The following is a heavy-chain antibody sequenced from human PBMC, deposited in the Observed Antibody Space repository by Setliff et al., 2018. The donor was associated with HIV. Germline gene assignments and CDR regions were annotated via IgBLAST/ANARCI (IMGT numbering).Heavy chain of an antibody. Sequence: SVKVSCKASGYTFINYDINWVRQAPGQRLEWMGGIIPILGIPNYAQKFQGRVTITADKSTTTVYMELSSLGSEDTATYYCARDSGNYAFDYWGLGTLGTVSA. CDR1: GYTFINYD. CDR3: ARDSGNYAFDY. V-gene: IGHV1-69*10. CDR2: IIPILGIP. D-gene: IGHD1-26*01. J-gene: IGHJ4*02.